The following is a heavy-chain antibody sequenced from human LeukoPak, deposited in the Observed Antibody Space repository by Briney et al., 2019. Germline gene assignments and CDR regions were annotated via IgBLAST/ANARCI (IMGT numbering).Heavy chain of an antibody. V-gene: IGHV6-1*01. CDR2: TNYRSRCYN. Sequence: SQTLSLTCAIPGDTVSSNIAAGSWIRQSPSSGLEWLARTNYRSRCYNEYAVSVKSRITVNPDSSKTQFTTQLISECPEDTARNYCGRGMREYVATEGTVVYWGQGALGTVSS. D-gene: IGHD2-21*02. CDR3: GRGMREYVATEGTVVY. J-gene: IGHJ4*02. CDR1: GDTVSSNIAA.